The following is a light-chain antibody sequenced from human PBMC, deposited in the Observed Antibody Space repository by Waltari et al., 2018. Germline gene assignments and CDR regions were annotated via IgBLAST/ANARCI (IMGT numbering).Light chain of an antibody. CDR2: KDS. CDR1: TLPKQY. Sequence: SFELTQPPSVSVSPGQTASITCSGNTLPKQYAYWYQQKPGQAPVLIMYKDSERPSGIPERFSGSSSGTTVTLTISGVQAEDEAYYYCQSADSSGTPVIFGGGTKLTVL. J-gene: IGLJ2*01. CDR3: QSADSSGTPVI. V-gene: IGLV3-25*03.